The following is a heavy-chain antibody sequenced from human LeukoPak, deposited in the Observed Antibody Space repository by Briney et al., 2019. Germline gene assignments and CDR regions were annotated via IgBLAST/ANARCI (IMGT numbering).Heavy chain of an antibody. D-gene: IGHD3-22*01. CDR2: INHSGST. CDR3: ARENDSSGYYLDY. CDR1: GGSFSGYY. Sequence: SETLSLTCAVYGGSFSGYYWSWIRQPPGKGLEWIGEINHSGSTNYNPPLKSRVTISVDTSKNQFSLKLSSVTAADTAVYYCARENDSSGYYLDYWGQGTLVTVSS. V-gene: IGHV4-34*01. J-gene: IGHJ4*02.